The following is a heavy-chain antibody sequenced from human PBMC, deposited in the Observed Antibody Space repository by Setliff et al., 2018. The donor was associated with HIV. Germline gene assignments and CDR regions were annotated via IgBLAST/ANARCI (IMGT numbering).Heavy chain of an antibody. D-gene: IGHD3-3*01. CDR3: GRGIENFWGDAFAI. CDR1: GGSISTYY. V-gene: IGHV4-59*01. J-gene: IGHJ3*02. Sequence: PSETLSLTCTVSGGSISTYYWIWVRQPPGKRLEWIGYIHHSGSTNYNPSLKSRVTMSVDTSKNQFSLKLNSVTAADTAVYYCGRGIENFWGDAFAIWGQGTMVTVSS. CDR2: IHHSGST.